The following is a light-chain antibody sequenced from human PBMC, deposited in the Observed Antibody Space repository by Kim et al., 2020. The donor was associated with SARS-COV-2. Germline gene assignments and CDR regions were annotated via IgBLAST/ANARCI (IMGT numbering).Light chain of an antibody. J-gene: IGKJ5*01. V-gene: IGKV3-11*01. Sequence: EIVLTQSPATLSLSPGERAIFSCRASQSVNSYLAWYQQKPGQAPRLLIYDASNMATGIPARFSGSGSGTDFTLTISSLEPEDFAVYYCQQRSNWPITFGQGTRLEIK. CDR3: QQRSNWPIT. CDR2: DAS. CDR1: QSVNSY.